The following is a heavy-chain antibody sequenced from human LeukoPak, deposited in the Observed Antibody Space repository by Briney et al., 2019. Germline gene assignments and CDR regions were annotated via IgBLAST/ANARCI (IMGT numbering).Heavy chain of an antibody. V-gene: IGHV1-69*01. D-gene: IGHD6-19*01. CDR2: IIPIFGTA. J-gene: IGHJ4*02. CDR1: GGTFSSYA. CDR3: ARDPPAVADSNDY. Sequence: SVKVSCKASGGTFSSYAISWVRQAPGQGLEWMGAIIPIFGTANYAQKFQGRVTITADESTSTAYMELSSLRSEDTAVYYCARDPPAVADSNDYWGQGTLVTVSS.